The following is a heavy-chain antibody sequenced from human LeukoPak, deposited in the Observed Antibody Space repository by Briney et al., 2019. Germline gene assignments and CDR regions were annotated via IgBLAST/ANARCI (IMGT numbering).Heavy chain of an antibody. V-gene: IGHV4-39*01. D-gene: IGHD2-2*03. J-gene: IGHJ5*02. CDR1: GGSISSSSYY. CDR3: ARQLDKKPSWFDP. Sequence: SETLSLTCTVSGGSISSSSYYWGWIRQPPGKGLEWIGSIYYSGSTYYNPSLKSRFTISVDTSKNQFSLKLSSVTAADTAVYYCARQLDKKPSWFDPWGQGTLVTVSS. CDR2: IYYSGST.